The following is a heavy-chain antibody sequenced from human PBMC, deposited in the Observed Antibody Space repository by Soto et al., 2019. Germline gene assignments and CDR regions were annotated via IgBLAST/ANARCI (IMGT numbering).Heavy chain of an antibody. Sequence: SETLSLTCAVYGGSFSGYYCTRIRQPPGTGLEWIGEINHSGSTNYNPSLKSRVTISVDTSKNQFSLKLTSVTAADTAVYYCARIGDLGNWFDPWGQGTLVTVS. CDR3: ARIGDLGNWFDP. D-gene: IGHD3-16*01. CDR2: INHSGST. CDR1: GGSFSGYY. V-gene: IGHV4-34*01. J-gene: IGHJ5*02.